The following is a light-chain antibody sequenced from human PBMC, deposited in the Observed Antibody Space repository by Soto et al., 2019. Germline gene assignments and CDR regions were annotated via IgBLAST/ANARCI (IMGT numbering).Light chain of an antibody. CDR3: QQYNSSAFT. CDR2: GAS. Sequence: DIQMTQSPSTLSASVGDSVTITCRASQSIRNWLAWYQQKPGQAPKLLIYGASSLEGGVPSRFSGSGSGTEFTLTISSLQPDDFATYYCQQYNSSAFTFGTGTKLDIK. CDR1: QSIRNW. V-gene: IGKV1-5*03. J-gene: IGKJ3*01.